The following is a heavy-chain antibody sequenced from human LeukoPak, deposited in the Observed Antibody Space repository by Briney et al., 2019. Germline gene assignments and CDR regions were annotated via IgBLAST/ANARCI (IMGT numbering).Heavy chain of an antibody. CDR3: ARAWSRVDPFDM. Sequence: SETLSLTCTVSGGSISGYYWNWIRQPPGKGLEWIGFIYYSGSTNYNPSLKSPVTISLDTSKNQFSLRLSSVTAADTAVYYCARAWSRVDPFDMWGQGTMVTVSS. J-gene: IGHJ3*02. CDR2: IYYSGST. CDR1: GGSISGYY. V-gene: IGHV4-59*01. D-gene: IGHD2-8*02.